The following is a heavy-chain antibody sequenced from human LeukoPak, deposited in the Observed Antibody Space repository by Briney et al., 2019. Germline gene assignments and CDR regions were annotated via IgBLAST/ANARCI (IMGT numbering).Heavy chain of an antibody. CDR3: AREYSRSVVAGSRPDL. CDR1: GGSISSSSYY. V-gene: IGHV4-39*02. J-gene: IGHJ4*02. Sequence: SETLSLTCSVSGGSISSSSYYWGWIRQSPGTGVQWIGSMYYRGTTYENSSLKSRLTLSIDTSNNQFSLKLTSVTAADTAVYYCAREYSRSVVAGSRPDLWGQGLLVTVS. D-gene: IGHD2-15*01. CDR2: MYYRGTT.